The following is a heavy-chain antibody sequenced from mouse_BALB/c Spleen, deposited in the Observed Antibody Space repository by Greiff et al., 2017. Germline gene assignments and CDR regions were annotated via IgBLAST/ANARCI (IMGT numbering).Heavy chain of an antibody. Sequence: QVQLKESGAELARPGASVKMSCKASGYTFTSYTMHWVKQRPGQGLEWIGYINPSSGYTNYNQKFKDKATLTADKSSSTAYMQLSSLTSEDSAVYYCARWPNWDEAYWGQGTLVTVSA. D-gene: IGHD4-1*02. CDR1: GYTFTSYT. J-gene: IGHJ3*01. CDR3: ARWPNWDEAY. V-gene: IGHV1-4*01. CDR2: INPSSGYT.